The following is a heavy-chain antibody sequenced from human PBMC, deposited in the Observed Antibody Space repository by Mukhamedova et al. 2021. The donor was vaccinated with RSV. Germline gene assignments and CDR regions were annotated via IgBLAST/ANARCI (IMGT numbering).Heavy chain of an antibody. J-gene: IGHJ4*02. CDR2: IRFDGSNA. V-gene: IGHV3-30*02. D-gene: IGHD1-1*01. CDR3: AKDSYGAYLTTNYFDY. Sequence: QSTWEGLEWVAFIRFDGSNAYYTISVKGRFTISRDNSKNTLYLQMNSLGTEDTAVYYCAKDSYGAYLTTNYFDYWGQGTQVTVSS.